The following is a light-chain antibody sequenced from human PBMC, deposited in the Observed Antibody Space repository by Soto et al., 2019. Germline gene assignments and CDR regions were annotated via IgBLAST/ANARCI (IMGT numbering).Light chain of an antibody. V-gene: IGKV3-20*01. J-gene: IGKJ4*01. CDR1: QSVINSY. CDR3: QRYGTSPLT. CDR2: GAS. Sequence: EFVLTQSPGTLSLSPGERATLSCRASQSVINSYLAWYQQKPGQAPRLLIYGASSRATAIPDRFSGSGSGTDFTLTISRLEPEDFAVYYCQRYGTSPLTFGGGTKVDIK.